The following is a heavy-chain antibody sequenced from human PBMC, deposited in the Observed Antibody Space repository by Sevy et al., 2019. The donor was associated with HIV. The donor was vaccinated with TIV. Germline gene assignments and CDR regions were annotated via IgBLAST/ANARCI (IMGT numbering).Heavy chain of an antibody. V-gene: IGHV3-21*04. CDR3: ARDFTVFGVVSGLDY. J-gene: IGHJ4*02. CDR1: GFTFRTYS. CDR2: ISDDSRYI. D-gene: IGHD3-3*01. Sequence: GGALRRSCAASGFTFRTYSMNWVRQAPGKGLEWLSSISDDSRYIYYSDSVKGRFTISRANAKNFLFLQMNNLRVEDTAIYYCARDFTVFGVVSGLDYWGQGNLVTVSS.